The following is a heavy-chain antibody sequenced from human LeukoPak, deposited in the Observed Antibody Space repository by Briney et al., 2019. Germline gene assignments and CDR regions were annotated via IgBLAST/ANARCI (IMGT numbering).Heavy chain of an antibody. Sequence: GASVKVSCKASGYTFTSYYMHWVRQAPGQGLEWMGIINPSGGSTSYAQKFQGRVTMTRDTSTSTVYMGLSSLRSEDTAVYYCARGYGAARFGSWTYYYYYYYMDVWGKGTTVTVSS. J-gene: IGHJ6*03. V-gene: IGHV1-46*01. CDR1: GYTFTSYY. D-gene: IGHD6-6*01. CDR3: ARGYGAARFGSWTYYYYYYYMDV. CDR2: INPSGGST.